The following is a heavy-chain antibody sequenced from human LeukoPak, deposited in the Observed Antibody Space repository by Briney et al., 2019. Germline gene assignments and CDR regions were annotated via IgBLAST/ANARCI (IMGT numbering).Heavy chain of an antibody. CDR1: GYTFTGYY. Sequence: ASEKVSCKASGYTFTGYYMHWVRQAPGQGLEWMGWINPNSGGTNYAQKFQGRVTMTRDTSISTAYMELSRLRSDDTAVYYCAREVPGYDYVWGSYRHKAFDYWGQGTLVTVSS. V-gene: IGHV1-2*02. CDR2: INPNSGGT. D-gene: IGHD3-16*02. CDR3: AREVPGYDYVWGSYRHKAFDY. J-gene: IGHJ4*02.